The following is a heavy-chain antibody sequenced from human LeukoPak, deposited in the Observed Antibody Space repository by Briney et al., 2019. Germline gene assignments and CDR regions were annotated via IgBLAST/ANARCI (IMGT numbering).Heavy chain of an antibody. CDR3: ARAPSGLVEPPTRGDYFDY. D-gene: IGHD2-2*01. V-gene: IGHV4-34*01. J-gene: IGHJ4*02. CDR2: MNHSGSS. CDR1: GGSFSGYY. Sequence: SETLSLTCAVYGGSFSGYYWSWIRHSPGKGLEWIGEMNHSGSSNHNPSLKSRVTISVDTSKNQFSLKLRSVTAADTAVYYCARAPSGLVEPPTRGDYFDYWGQGTLVTVSS.